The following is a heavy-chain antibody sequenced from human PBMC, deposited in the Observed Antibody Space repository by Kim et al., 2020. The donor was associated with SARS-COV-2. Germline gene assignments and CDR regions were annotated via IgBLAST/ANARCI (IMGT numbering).Heavy chain of an antibody. Sequence: GGSLRLSCAASGFTFSSYSMNWVRQAPGKGLEWLSYISSSSSTIYYADSVKGRRTISIDSAKTSLYLQMNSLRAEDTAVYYCARGGRPSPRRSSGSLWRPASNGDHSLYNGMDVWGQGTTVTVSS. CDR1: GFTFSSYS. J-gene: IGHJ6*02. D-gene: IGHD5-12*01. CDR3: ARGGRPSPRRSSGSLWRPASNGDHSLYNGMDV. V-gene: IGHV3-48*04. CDR2: ISSSSSTI.